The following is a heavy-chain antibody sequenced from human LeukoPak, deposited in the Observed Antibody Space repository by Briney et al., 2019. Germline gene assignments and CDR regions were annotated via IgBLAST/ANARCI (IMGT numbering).Heavy chain of an antibody. V-gene: IGHV4-59*01. CDR3: AREKMATIDY. CDR2: IYYSGST. D-gene: IGHD5-24*01. J-gene: IGHJ4*02. Sequence: SETLSLTCTVSGGSISSYYWSWIRQPPGKGLEWIGCIYYSGSTNYNPSLKSRVTISVDTSKNQFSLKLSSATAADTAVYYCAREKMATIDYWGQGTLVTVSS. CDR1: GGSISSYY.